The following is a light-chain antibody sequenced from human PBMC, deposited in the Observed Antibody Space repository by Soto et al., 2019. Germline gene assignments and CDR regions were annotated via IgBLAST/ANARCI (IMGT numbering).Light chain of an antibody. J-gene: IGLJ2*01. Sequence: QSALTQPASVSASPGQSISISCTGTTNDIGAFDYVSWYQQHPGKAPKLIIYEIFSRPSGVSHRFSGSKSGNSASLTISGLQAEDEADYYCSSYTTNNAHVFGGGTKVTVL. CDR3: SSYTTNNAHV. CDR1: TNDIGAFDY. CDR2: EIF. V-gene: IGLV2-14*01.